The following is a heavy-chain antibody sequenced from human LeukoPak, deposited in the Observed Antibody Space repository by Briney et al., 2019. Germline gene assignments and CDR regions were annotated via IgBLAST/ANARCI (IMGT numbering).Heavy chain of an antibody. J-gene: IGHJ4*02. Sequence: PGGSLRLSCAASGFTFSSYSMNWVRQAPGKGLEWVSSISSSSSYIYYADSVKGRFTISRDNAKNSLYLQMNGLRAEDTAVYYCARASGWSDYWGQGTLVTVSS. CDR2: ISSSSSYI. CDR3: ARASGWSDY. D-gene: IGHD6-19*01. V-gene: IGHV3-21*01. CDR1: GFTFSSYS.